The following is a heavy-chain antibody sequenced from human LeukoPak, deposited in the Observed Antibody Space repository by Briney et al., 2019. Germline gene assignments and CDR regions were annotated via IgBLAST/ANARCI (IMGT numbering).Heavy chain of an antibody. CDR3: AREAPYCSSTSCPGAFDP. Sequence: SETLSLTCTVSGGSISSYYWSWIRQPAGKGLEWIGRIYTSGSTNYNPSLKSRVTISVDKSKNQFSLKLSSVTAADTAVYYCAREAPYCSSTSCPGAFDPWGKGTLVTVSS. J-gene: IGHJ5*02. CDR1: GGSISSYY. D-gene: IGHD2-2*01. V-gene: IGHV4-4*07. CDR2: IYTSGST.